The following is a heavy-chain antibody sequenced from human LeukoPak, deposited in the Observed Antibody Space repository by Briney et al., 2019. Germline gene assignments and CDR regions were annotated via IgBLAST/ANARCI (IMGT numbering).Heavy chain of an antibody. V-gene: IGHV4-59*01. D-gene: IGHD7-27*01. CDR1: GSSISGYY. CDR3: ASRKLGNDY. CDR2: VYYSGST. J-gene: IGHJ4*02. Sequence: SETLSLTCTVSGSSISGYYWTWIRQSPGKGLEWIGFVYYSGSTNYNPSLRSRVTISVDTSKNQFSLKLSSVTAADTAVYYCASRKLGNDYWGQGTLVTVSS.